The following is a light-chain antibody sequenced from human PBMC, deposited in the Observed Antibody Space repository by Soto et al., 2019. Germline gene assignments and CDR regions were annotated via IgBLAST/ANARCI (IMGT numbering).Light chain of an antibody. V-gene: IGLV2-8*01. J-gene: IGLJ2*01. Sequence: QSALTQPPSASGSPGQSVTISCTGTSSDIGGYNYISWYQQHPGKAPKLMIYEVSKQPSGVPDRFSASKSGNTASLTVSGLQAEDEADYYCASYAVSSVVFGGATKLTVL. CDR1: SSDIGGYNY. CDR3: ASYAVSSVV. CDR2: EVS.